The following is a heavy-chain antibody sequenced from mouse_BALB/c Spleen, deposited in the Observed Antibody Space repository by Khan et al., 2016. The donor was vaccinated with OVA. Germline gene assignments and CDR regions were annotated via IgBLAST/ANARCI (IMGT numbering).Heavy chain of an antibody. CDR2: IWSGGST. V-gene: IGHV2-2*03. CDR1: GFSLNYYG. D-gene: IGHD2-4*01. CDR3: ARNYDYDEGLAY. Sequence: VQLKQSGPGLAQPSQSLSITCTVSGFSLNYYGVHWVRQSPGKGLEWLGVIWSGGSTDYNAPFISRLSISKDNSKSQVFFKMNSLQSNDTAIYYCARNYDYDEGLAYWGQGTLVTVSA. J-gene: IGHJ3*01.